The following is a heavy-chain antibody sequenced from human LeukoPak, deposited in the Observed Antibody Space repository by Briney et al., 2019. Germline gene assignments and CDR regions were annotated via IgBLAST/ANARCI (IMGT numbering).Heavy chain of an antibody. CDR3: ARDNYDILTGYYRFDP. V-gene: IGHV1-18*01. D-gene: IGHD3-9*01. J-gene: IGHJ5*02. Sequence: ASVKVSCKASGYTFTSYGISWVRQAPGQGLEWMGWISAYNGNTNYAQRLQGRVTMTTDTSTSTAYMELRSLRSDDTAVYYCARDNYDILTGYYRFDPWGQGTLVTVSS. CDR1: GYTFTSYG. CDR2: ISAYNGNT.